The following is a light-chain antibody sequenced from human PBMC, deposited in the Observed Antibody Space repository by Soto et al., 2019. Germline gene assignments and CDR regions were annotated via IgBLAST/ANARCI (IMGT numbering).Light chain of an antibody. CDR3: HSYDSSLSEV. CDR1: SSNIGAGYD. CDR2: ANS. V-gene: IGLV1-40*01. Sequence: QSALTQPPSVSGAPGQRVTISCTGSSSNIGAGYDVHWYQQLPGTAPKLLIYANSDRPSGVPDRFSGSKSGTSASLAITGLQADDEADYYCHSYDSSLSEVFGGGTKVTVL. J-gene: IGLJ3*02.